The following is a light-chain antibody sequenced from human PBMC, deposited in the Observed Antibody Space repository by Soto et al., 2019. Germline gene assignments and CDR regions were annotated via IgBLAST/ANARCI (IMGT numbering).Light chain of an antibody. J-gene: IGLJ2*01. V-gene: IGLV2-14*01. CDR2: DVT. CDR1: SSDVGAYNY. CDR3: SSYTTSHTVV. Sequence: QSALTQPASVSGSPGQSITIPCTGTSSDVGAYNYVSWYQQHPGKAPKLIIYDVTNRPSGVSNRFSGSKSGNTASLTISGLQAEDEADYYCSSYTTSHTVVFGGGTKLTVL.